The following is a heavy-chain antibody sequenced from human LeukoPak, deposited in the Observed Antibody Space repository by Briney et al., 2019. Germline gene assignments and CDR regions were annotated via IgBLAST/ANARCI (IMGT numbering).Heavy chain of an antibody. Sequence: SETLSLTCTVSGGSISSYYWSWIRRPPGKGLEWIGYIYYSGSTNYNPSLKSRVTISVDTSKNQFSLKLSSVTAADTAVYYCARDVSQSSGYYVSLDYWGQGTLVTVSS. CDR2: IYYSGST. CDR3: ARDVSQSSGYYVSLDY. V-gene: IGHV4-59*01. CDR1: GGSISSYY. D-gene: IGHD3-22*01. J-gene: IGHJ4*02.